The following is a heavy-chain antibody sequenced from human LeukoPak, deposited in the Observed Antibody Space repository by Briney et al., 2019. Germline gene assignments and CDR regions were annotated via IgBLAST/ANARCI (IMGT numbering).Heavy chain of an antibody. V-gene: IGHV3-21*01. CDR1: GFTFSSYS. D-gene: IGHD3-9*01. CDR3: ARDGYYDILIDNFDY. J-gene: IGHJ4*02. Sequence: GGSLRLSCAASGFTFSSYSMNWVRQAPGKRLEWVSSISSSSSYIYYADSVKGRFTISRDNAKNSLYLQMNSLRAEDTAVYYCARDGYYDILIDNFDYWGQGTLVTVSS. CDR2: ISSSSSYI.